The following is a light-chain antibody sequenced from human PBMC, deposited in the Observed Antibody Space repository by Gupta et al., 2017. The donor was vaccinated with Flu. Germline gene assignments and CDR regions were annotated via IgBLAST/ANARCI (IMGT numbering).Light chain of an antibody. CDR1: QNIDSW. CDR3: QQERSSPWT. Sequence: PSTLSASVGDRVTITCRASQNIDSWLAWYQKKPGRAPKSLIYKASRVETGVPSRFSGSGSGTEFSLTISSRQPDDFATYYCQQERSSPWTFGQGTKVEIK. J-gene: IGKJ1*01. V-gene: IGKV1-5*03. CDR2: KAS.